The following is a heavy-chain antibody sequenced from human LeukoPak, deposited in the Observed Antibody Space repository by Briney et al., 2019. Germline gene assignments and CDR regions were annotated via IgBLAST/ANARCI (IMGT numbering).Heavy chain of an antibody. V-gene: IGHV3-53*01. J-gene: IGHJ4*02. CDR1: GFTVSSYY. CDR2: IYTGGGR. Sequence: GGSLSLSCAASGFTVSSYYMNWVPQAPGKELEWVSVIYTGGGRYYADSVRGRFTISRDTSKNMVFLQMNSLRVEDTAVYYCARGIDYWGRRTLVTVSS. CDR3: ARGIDY.